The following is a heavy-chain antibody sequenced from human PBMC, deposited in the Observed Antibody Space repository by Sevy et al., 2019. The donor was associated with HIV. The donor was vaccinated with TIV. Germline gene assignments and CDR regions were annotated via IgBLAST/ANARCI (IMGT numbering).Heavy chain of an antibody. CDR1: GFTFSRYW. D-gene: IGHD1-26*01. CDR2: IKDDGSRA. J-gene: IGHJ4*02. CDR3: ARGKLGGSTTYLDVDY. Sequence: GGSLRLSCAASGFTFSRYWMHWVRQAPGKGLMWVSHIKDDGSRAFFADSVKGRFTISRDNAKNTLYLQMNSLRAEDTAIYYCARGKLGGSTTYLDVDYWGLGTLVTVSS. V-gene: IGHV3-74*01.